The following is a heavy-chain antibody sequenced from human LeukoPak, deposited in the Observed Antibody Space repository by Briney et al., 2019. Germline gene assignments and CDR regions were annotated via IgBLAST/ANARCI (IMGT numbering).Heavy chain of an antibody. V-gene: IGHV3-21*01. J-gene: IGHJ3*02. CDR3: ARSDSGIAAANTQGDAFDI. D-gene: IGHD6-13*01. CDR2: ISSSSSYI. Sequence: PGGSLRLSCAASGFTFSSYSMNWVRQAPGKGLEWVSSISSSSSYIYYADSVKGRFTISRDNAKNSLYLQMNSLRAEDTAVYYCARSDSGIAAANTQGDAFDIWGQGTMVTVSS. CDR1: GFTFSSYS.